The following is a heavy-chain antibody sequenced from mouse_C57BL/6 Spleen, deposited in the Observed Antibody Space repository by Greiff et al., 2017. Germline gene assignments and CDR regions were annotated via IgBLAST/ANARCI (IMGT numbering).Heavy chain of an antibody. Sequence: EVQLQQSGAELVRPGASVKLSCTASGFNIKDDYMHWVKQRPEQGLEWIGWIDPENGDTEYASKFQGKATITADTSSNTAYLQLSSLTSEDTAVYYCTVWGLRRGSWFAYWGKGTLVTVSA. CDR2: IDPENGDT. J-gene: IGHJ3*01. CDR1: GFNIKDDY. D-gene: IGHD2-4*01. V-gene: IGHV14-4*01. CDR3: TVWGLRRGSWFAY.